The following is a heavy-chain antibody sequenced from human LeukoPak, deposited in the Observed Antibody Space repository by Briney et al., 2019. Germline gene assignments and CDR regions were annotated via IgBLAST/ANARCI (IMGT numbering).Heavy chain of an antibody. V-gene: IGHV3-30*02. Sequence: DSVKGRFTISRDNSKNTLYLQMNSLRVEDTAVYYCAKDLEYCSSTSCYFILPGGFDYWGQGTLVTVSS. J-gene: IGHJ4*02. CDR3: AKDLEYCSSTSCYFILPGGFDY. D-gene: IGHD2-2*01.